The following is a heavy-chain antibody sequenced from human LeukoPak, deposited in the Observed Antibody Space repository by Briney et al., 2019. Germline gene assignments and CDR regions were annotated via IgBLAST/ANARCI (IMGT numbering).Heavy chain of an antibody. CDR2: IRYDGSNK. D-gene: IGHD6-19*01. V-gene: IGHV3-30*02. J-gene: IGHJ4*02. Sequence: GGSLRLSCAASGFTFSSYGMHWVRQAPGKGLEWVAFIRYDGSNKYYADSVKGRFTISRDNSKNTLYLQMNSLRAEDTAVYYCAKETYKSAVAGTLDYWGQGTLVTVSS. CDR1: GFTFSSYG. CDR3: AKETYKSAVAGTLDY.